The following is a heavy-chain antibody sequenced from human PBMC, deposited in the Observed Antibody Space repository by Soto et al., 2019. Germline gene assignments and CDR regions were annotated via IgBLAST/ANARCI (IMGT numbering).Heavy chain of an antibody. CDR1: GFTFSDYY. J-gene: IGHJ4*02. CDR3: ARSGDNYNVLDY. V-gene: IGHV3-11*06. Sequence: GGSLRLSCAASGFTFSDYYMSWIRQAPGKGLEWLSYSSNSGTYTRYADSVKGRFSISRDNAKNSLFLQINSLRGDDTAIYYCARSGDNYNVLDYWGQGTPVTVSS. D-gene: IGHD3-10*02. CDR2: SSNSGTYT.